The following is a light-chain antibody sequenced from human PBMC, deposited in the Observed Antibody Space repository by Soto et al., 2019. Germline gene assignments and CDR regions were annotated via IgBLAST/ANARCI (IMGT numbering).Light chain of an antibody. CDR1: QSISSW. CDR2: DAS. CDR3: QNYNSYIII. Sequence: DIQMTQSPSTLSASVGDRVTITCRASQSISSWLAWYQQKPGKAPKLLIYDASSLESGVPSRFSGSGSGTEFTLTISSLQPDDVATYYCQNYNSYIIIFGGGTTVDIK. J-gene: IGKJ4*01. V-gene: IGKV1-5*01.